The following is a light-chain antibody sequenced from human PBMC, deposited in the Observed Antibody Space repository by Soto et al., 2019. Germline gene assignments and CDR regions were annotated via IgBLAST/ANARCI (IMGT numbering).Light chain of an antibody. Sequence: TQSPATLSVSPGEGATLSCRASQSVSYNLAWYQHKPGEAARLLIYGASSMATGSPDRFSGSGSGTDVTLPISSLEPEDFAVYYCQQHGSSRSTFGQGTKVDIK. V-gene: IGKV3-20*01. CDR1: QSVSYN. CDR3: QQHGSSRST. CDR2: GAS. J-gene: IGKJ1*01.